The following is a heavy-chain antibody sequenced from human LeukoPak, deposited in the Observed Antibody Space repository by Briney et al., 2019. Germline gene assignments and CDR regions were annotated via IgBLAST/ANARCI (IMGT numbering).Heavy chain of an antibody. Sequence: GASVKVSCKASGYTFTSYGISWMRQAPGQGLEWMGWISAYNGNTNYAQKLQGRVTMTTDTSTSTAYMELRSLRSDDTAVYYCATFSSSSYYYYYGMDVWGQGTTVTVSS. CDR1: GYTFTSYG. D-gene: IGHD6-6*01. CDR3: ATFSSSSYYYYYGMDV. V-gene: IGHV1-18*01. J-gene: IGHJ6*02. CDR2: ISAYNGNT.